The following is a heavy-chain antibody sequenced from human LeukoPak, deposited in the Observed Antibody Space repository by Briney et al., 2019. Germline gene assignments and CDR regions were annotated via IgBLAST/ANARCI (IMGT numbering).Heavy chain of an antibody. CDR2: ISVYNGNT. CDR1: GYTLSNYD. Sequence: ASVKVSCKASGYTLSNYDISWVRQAPGQGLEWMGWISVYNGNTNYAQKFQGRVTMTTDTSTSTAFMELRSLRSDDTAMYYCARVDAGRYYGHDYWGQGTLVTGSS. J-gene: IGHJ4*02. V-gene: IGHV1-18*01. CDR3: ARVDAGRYYGHDY. D-gene: IGHD1-26*01.